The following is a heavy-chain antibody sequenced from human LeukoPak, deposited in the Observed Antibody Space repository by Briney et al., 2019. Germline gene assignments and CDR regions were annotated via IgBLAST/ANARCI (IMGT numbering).Heavy chain of an antibody. Sequence: GGSLRLSCAASGFTFDDYGMSWVRQAPGKGLGWVSGINWNGGSTGYADSVKGRFTISRDNAKNSLYLQMNSLRAEDTALYYCARVHSSGLSYYFDYWGQGTLVTVSS. CDR1: GFTFDDYG. D-gene: IGHD6-19*01. CDR3: ARVHSSGLSYYFDY. V-gene: IGHV3-20*04. J-gene: IGHJ4*02. CDR2: INWNGGST.